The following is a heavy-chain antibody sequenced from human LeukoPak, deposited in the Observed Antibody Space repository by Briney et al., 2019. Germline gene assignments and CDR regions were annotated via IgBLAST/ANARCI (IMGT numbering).Heavy chain of an antibody. V-gene: IGHV3-30*18. CDR3: AKDTGGRFGELLSSLDY. Sequence: GGSLRLSCAASGFTFSSYGMHWVRQAPGKGLEWVAVISYDGSNKYYADSVKGRFTISRDNSKNTLYLQMNSLRAEDTAVYYCAKDTGGRFGELLSSLDYWGQGTLVTVSS. CDR1: GFTFSSYG. CDR2: ISYDGSNK. D-gene: IGHD3-10*01. J-gene: IGHJ4*02.